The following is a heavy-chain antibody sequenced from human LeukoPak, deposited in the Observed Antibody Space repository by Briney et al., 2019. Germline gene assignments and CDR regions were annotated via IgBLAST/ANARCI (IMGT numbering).Heavy chain of an antibody. J-gene: IGHJ4*02. Sequence: ASVKVSCKASGYTFTSYYMHWVRQAPGQGLEWMGIINPSGGSTSYAQKFQGRVTMTRDTSTSTVYMELSSLRSEDTAVYYCARDLTTPRPYRRIAAAGTPGYWGQGTLVTVSS. CDR1: GYTFTSYY. V-gene: IGHV1-46*01. CDR2: INPSGGST. D-gene: IGHD6-13*01. CDR3: ARDLTTPRPYRRIAAAGTPGY.